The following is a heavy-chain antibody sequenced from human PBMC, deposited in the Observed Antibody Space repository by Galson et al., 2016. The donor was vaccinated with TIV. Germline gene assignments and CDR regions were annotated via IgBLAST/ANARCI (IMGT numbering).Heavy chain of an antibody. Sequence: SVKVSCKASGVSFNTHGIVWVRQAPGQGLEWVGEVVPQYGTTTNTQSFQDRVTITTDESTSTAYMEVSRLKSEDTAVYYCARVWGDFRSGPVAFHFGMDVWGQGVLVTVSS. J-gene: IGHJ4*02. CDR3: ARVWGDFRSGPVAFHFGMDV. CDR1: GVSFNTHG. CDR2: VVPQYGTT. V-gene: IGHV1-69*05. D-gene: IGHD6-25*01.